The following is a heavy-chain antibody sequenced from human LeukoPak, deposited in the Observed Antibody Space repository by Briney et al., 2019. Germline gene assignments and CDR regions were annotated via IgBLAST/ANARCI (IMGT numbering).Heavy chain of an antibody. Sequence: GGSLRLSCAASRFTFSSYWMTWVRQAPGKGRECVANIKQDGSEKYYVGSVKGRFTISRDNTKNSLYLQMNSLRAEDTAVYYCAREGGYGGVFDYWGQGTLVTVSS. CDR2: IKQDGSEK. D-gene: IGHD5-12*01. J-gene: IGHJ4*02. CDR3: AREGGYGGVFDY. CDR1: RFTFSSYW. V-gene: IGHV3-7*05.